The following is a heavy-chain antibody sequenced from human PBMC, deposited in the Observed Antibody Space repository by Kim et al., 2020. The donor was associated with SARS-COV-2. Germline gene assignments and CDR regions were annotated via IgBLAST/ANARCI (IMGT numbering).Heavy chain of an antibody. CDR2: IYPGDSDT. D-gene: IGHD3-10*01. V-gene: IGHV5-51*01. Sequence: GESLKISCKGSGYSFTSYWIGWVRQMPGKGLEWMGIIYPGDSDTRYSPSFQGQVTISADKSISTAYLQWSSLKASDTAMYYCARTRDYYGSGLYYYYGMDVWGQGTTVTVSS. CDR3: ARTRDYYGSGLYYYYGMDV. J-gene: IGHJ6*02. CDR1: GYSFTSYW.